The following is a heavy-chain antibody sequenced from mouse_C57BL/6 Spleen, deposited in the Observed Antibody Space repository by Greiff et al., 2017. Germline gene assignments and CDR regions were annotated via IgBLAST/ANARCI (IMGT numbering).Heavy chain of an antibody. Sequence: VQLQESGAELVRPGASVTLSCKASGYTFTDYEMHWVKQTPVHGLEWIGAIDPETGGTAYNQKFKGKAILTADKSSSTAYMELRSLTSEDSAVYYCTPSLVAKDAMDYWGQGTSVTVSS. D-gene: IGHD1-1*02. V-gene: IGHV1-15*01. CDR2: IDPETGGT. CDR3: TPSLVAKDAMDY. J-gene: IGHJ4*01. CDR1: GYTFTDYE.